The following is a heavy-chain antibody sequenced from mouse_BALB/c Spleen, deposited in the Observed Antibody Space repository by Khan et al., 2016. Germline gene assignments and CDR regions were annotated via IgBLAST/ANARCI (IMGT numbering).Heavy chain of an antibody. Sequence: VELVESGAELAKPGASVKMSCKASGYTFTSYWMHWVKQRPGQGLEWIGYINPSTGYTEYNQKFKDKATLTADKSSSTAYMQLSSLTSEDSAVYYCATSYYYSSSYYAMDYWSQGTSVTVSS. CDR3: ATSYYYSSSYYAMDY. CDR2: INPSTGYT. CDR1: GYTFTSYW. V-gene: IGHV1-7*01. J-gene: IGHJ4*01. D-gene: IGHD1-1*01.